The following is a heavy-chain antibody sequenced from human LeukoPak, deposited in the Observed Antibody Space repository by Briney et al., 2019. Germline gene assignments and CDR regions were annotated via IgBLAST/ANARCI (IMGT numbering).Heavy chain of an antibody. D-gene: IGHD1-1*01. CDR2: IYYRGST. Sequence: SETLSLACTFSGDSFSDYYWTWIRRPPGGTLEWIGHIYYRGSTKYNPSLKNRVSISLDTSKNLVSLTLTSVTAPDTAVYYCARAMRWTSGPVELGWFDRWGQGTQVIVSS. CDR3: ARAMRWTSGPVELGWFDR. V-gene: IGHV4-59*01. J-gene: IGHJ5*02. CDR1: GDSFSDYY.